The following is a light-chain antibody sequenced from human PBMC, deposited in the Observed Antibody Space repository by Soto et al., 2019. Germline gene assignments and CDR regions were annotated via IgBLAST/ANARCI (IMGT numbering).Light chain of an antibody. CDR3: QQYDNLPLS. CDR1: QDITTS. Sequence: DIQMTQSPSFLSASVGDRVTITCHASQDITTSLNWYQQKPGKALKLLLYDASNLETGVPSRYSGSGSGTDFTFTISSMQAEDIATYYCQQYDNLPLSFGGGTKVEIK. CDR2: DAS. J-gene: IGKJ4*01. V-gene: IGKV1-33*01.